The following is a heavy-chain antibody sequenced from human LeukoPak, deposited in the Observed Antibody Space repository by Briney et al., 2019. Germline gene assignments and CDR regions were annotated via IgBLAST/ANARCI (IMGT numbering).Heavy chain of an antibody. CDR3: ARESSGYSYGYFDY. CDR1: GFTFSSYA. J-gene: IGHJ4*02. V-gene: IGHV3-30*04. CDR2: ISYDGSNK. Sequence: PGGSLRLSCAASGFTFSSYAMHWVRQAPGMGLEWVAVISYDGSNKYYADSVKGRFTISRDNSKNTLYLQMNSLRAEDTAVYYCARESSGYSYGYFDYWGQGTLVTVSS. D-gene: IGHD5-18*01.